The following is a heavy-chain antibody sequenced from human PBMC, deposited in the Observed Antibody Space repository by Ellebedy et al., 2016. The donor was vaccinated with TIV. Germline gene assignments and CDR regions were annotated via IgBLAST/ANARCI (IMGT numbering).Heavy chain of an antibody. V-gene: IGHV1-69*13. CDR2: ITPTSGTA. J-gene: IGHJ6*02. CDR1: GDTFIFYS. D-gene: IGHD2-15*01. Sequence: SVKVSCXASGDTFIFYSIAWVRQAPGQGLEWMGGITPTSGTAESAQKFQGRVTITAHGSTNTAYMELSSLRLDDTAVYYCVRVRCSGGSCNPEETHYYGMDVWGQGTTVTVSS. CDR3: VRVRCSGGSCNPEETHYYGMDV.